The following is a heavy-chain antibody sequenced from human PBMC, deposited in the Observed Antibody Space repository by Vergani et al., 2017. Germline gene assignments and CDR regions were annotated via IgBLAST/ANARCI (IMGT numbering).Heavy chain of an antibody. CDR1: GGTFSSYA. V-gene: IGHV1-69*01. CDR2: IIPIFGTA. D-gene: IGHD6-13*01. Sequence: QVQLVQSGAAVKKPGSSVKVSCKASGGTFSSYAISWVRQAPGQGLEWMGGIIPIFGTANYAQKFQGRVTITADESTSTAYMELSSLRSDDTAVYYCARVIAAATNRAFDIWGQGTMVTVSS. CDR3: ARVIAAATNRAFDI. J-gene: IGHJ3*02.